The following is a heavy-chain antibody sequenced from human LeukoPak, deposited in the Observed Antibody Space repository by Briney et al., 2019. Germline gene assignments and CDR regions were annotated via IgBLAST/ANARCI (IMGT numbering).Heavy chain of an antibody. CDR3: ARGPNYGSRSDYFDY. CDR2: MKEDGSEK. CDR1: GFTFSDYW. D-gene: IGHD3-10*01. V-gene: IGHV3-7*03. Sequence: GGPLRLSCAASGFTFSDYWMNWLRQAPGKGLEWVANMKEDGSEKYCVDCVKGRFIISRDNAKNSLYLQMNSLRVEDTAVYYCARGPNYGSRSDYFDYWGQGTLVTVSS. J-gene: IGHJ4*02.